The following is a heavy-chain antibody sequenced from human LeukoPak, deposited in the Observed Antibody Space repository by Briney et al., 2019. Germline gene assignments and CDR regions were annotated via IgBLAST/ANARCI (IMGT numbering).Heavy chain of an antibody. D-gene: IGHD4-17*01. Sequence: GGSLRLFCAVSGTKVKNNYMSWVRQAPGKGLEWVSVICSGGSRRSADSVKGLFTISKDNSKNMLYLQMNSLRPEDTAVYYCASQHDYGDYVYLGPSTPWDSWGQRTLVTVSS. CDR2: ICSGGSR. J-gene: IGHJ5*01. CDR3: ASQHDYGDYVYLGPSTPWDS. V-gene: IGHV3-66*02. CDR1: GTKVKNNY.